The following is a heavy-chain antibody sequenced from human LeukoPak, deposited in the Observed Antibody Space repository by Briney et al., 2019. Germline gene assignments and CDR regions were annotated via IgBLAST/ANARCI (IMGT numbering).Heavy chain of an antibody. J-gene: IGHJ5*02. CDR2: IYYSGNT. D-gene: IGHD4-17*01. Sequence: SETLSLTCTVSGGSIGSGDYYWSWIRQPPGKGLEWIGYIYYSGNTYYNPSLKSRVTMSVDTSKNQFSLKLSSVTAADTAVYYCARARGHYGDYTNWFDPWGQGTLVTVSS. CDR3: ARARGHYGDYTNWFDP. V-gene: IGHV4-30-4*01. CDR1: GGSIGSGDYY.